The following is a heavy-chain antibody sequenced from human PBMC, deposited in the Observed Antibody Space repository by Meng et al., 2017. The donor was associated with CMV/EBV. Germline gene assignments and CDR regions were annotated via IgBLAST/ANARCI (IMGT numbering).Heavy chain of an antibody. J-gene: IGHJ5*02. Sequence: VRLVRCVAEVKKPGASVKVSCKASGYTFTGYGISWVRQAPGQGLEWMGWISAYNGNTNYAQKLQGRVTMTTDTSTSTAYMELRSLRSDDTAVYYCARNYYGSGSWFNPWGQGTLVTVSS. CDR2: ISAYNGNT. D-gene: IGHD3-10*01. CDR1: GYTFTGYG. V-gene: IGHV1-18*01. CDR3: ARNYYGSGSWFNP.